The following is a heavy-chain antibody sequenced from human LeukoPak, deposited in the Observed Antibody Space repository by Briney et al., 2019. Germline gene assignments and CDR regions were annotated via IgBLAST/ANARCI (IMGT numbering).Heavy chain of an antibody. Sequence: PSETLSLTCAVYGGSFSGYYWSWIRQPPGEGLEWIGEINHSGSTNYNPSLKSRVTISVDTSKNQFSLKLSSVTAADTAVYYCARGSSLGNDFPFDPWGQGTLVTVSS. CDR2: INHSGST. CDR1: GGSFSGYY. J-gene: IGHJ5*02. D-gene: IGHD3-3*01. CDR3: ARGSSLGNDFPFDP. V-gene: IGHV4-34*01.